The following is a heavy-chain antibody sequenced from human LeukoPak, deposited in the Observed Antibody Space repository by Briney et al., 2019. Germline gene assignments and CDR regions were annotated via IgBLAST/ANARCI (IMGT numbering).Heavy chain of an antibody. CDR2: ISGSGGST. J-gene: IGHJ4*02. Sequence: QAGGSLRLSCAASGFTFSSYGMSWVRQAPGKGLEWVSAISGSGGSTYYADSVKGRFTISRDNSKNTLYLQMNSLRAEDTAVYYCAKSPYSSGWLHYYWGQGTLVTVSS. D-gene: IGHD6-19*01. CDR3: AKSPYSSGWLHYY. CDR1: GFTFSSYG. V-gene: IGHV3-23*01.